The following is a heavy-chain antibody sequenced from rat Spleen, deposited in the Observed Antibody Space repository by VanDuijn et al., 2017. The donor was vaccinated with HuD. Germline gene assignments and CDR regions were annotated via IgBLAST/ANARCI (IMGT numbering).Heavy chain of an antibody. J-gene: IGHJ3*01. CDR2: ISTNGGST. CDR1: GFTFSNYD. Sequence: EVQLVESGGGLVQPGRSLKLSCAASGFTFSNYDMAWVRQAPTKGLEWVATISTNGGSTYYPDSVKGRFTISRGNAKSTLYLQMDSLRSEDTATYYCATRGPWFAYWGQGTLVTVSS. CDR3: ATRGPWFAY. V-gene: IGHV5S23*01.